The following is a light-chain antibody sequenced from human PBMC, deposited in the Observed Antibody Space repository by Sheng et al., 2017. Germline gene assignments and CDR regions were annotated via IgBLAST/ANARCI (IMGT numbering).Light chain of an antibody. CDR3: QQRNWPRFT. Sequence: EIVLTQSPATLSLSPGERATLSCRASQSVISNLAWYRQKSGQAPRLLIYDASKRAAGIPARFSGSGSGTDFTLTITSLEPEDFAVYYCQQRNWPRFTFGPRDQTWISN. J-gene: IGKJ3*01. CDR1: QSVISN. V-gene: IGKV3-11*01. CDR2: DAS.